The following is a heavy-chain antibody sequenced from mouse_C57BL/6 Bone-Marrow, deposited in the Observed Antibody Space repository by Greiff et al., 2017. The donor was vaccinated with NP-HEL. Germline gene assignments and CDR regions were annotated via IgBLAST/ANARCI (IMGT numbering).Heavy chain of an antibody. CDR2: INSDGGST. D-gene: IGHD2-2*01. V-gene: IGHV5-2*01. CDR3: ARPFYCGYDAGAWFAY. J-gene: IGHJ3*01. CDR1: EYEFPSHD. Sequence: EVQLVESGGGLVQPGESLKLSCESNEYEFPSHDMSWVRKTPEKRLELVAAINSDGGSTYYPDTMERRFIISRDNTKKTLYLQMSSLRSEDTALYYCARPFYCGYDAGAWFAYWGQGTLVTVSA.